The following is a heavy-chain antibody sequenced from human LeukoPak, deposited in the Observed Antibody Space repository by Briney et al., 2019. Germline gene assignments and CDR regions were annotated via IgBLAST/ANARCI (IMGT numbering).Heavy chain of an antibody. V-gene: IGHV3-74*01. CDR3: ARIKVGATGIDY. D-gene: IGHD1-26*01. Sequence: GRCLRPSCAASGFTFSSYAMSWVRQAPGKGLESVSAINTDGSLTNYADSVKGRFTFSRDNAKNTLCLEMNSLRAEDTAVYYCARIKVGATGIDYWGQGTLVTVSS. CDR1: GFTFSSYA. CDR2: INTDGSLT. J-gene: IGHJ4*02.